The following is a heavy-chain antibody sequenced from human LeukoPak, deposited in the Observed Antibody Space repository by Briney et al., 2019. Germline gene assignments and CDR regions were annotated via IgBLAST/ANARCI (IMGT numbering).Heavy chain of an antibody. Sequence: PSETLSLTCTVSGGSISSYYWSWIRQPPGKGLEWIGYIYYSGSINYNPSLKSRVTISVDTSKNQFSLKLSSVTAADTAVYYCARVPLDYDFWSGYVTWFDPWGQGTLVTVSS. CDR3: ARVPLDYDFWSGYVTWFDP. CDR2: IYYSGSI. D-gene: IGHD3-3*01. CDR1: GGSISSYY. V-gene: IGHV4-59*01. J-gene: IGHJ5*02.